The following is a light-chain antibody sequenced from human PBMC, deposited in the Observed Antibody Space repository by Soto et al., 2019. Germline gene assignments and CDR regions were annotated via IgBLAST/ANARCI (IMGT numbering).Light chain of an antibody. CDR2: DAS. V-gene: IGKV3-11*01. Sequence: EIVLTQSPATLSLSPGERATLSCRASQSVSSYLAWYQQKPGQAPRLLIYDASNRATGIPARFSGSGSGTDFTLTSSSLEPEEFAVYYCQQRSNWTFGQGTKVEIK. CDR1: QSVSSY. CDR3: QQRSNWT. J-gene: IGKJ1*01.